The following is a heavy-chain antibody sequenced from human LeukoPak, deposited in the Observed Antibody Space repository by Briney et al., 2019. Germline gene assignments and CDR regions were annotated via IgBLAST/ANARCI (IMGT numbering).Heavy chain of an antibody. CDR3: ARSQGYCSGGSCLQGDWFDP. V-gene: IGHV5-51*01. CDR1: GYRFTSYW. D-gene: IGHD2-15*01. CDR2: IYPGDSDT. J-gene: IGHJ5*02. Sequence: RLGESLKISCKGSGYRFTSYWIGWVRQMPGKGLEWMGIIYPGDSDTRYSPSFQGQVTISADKSISTAYLQWGSLKASDTAMYYCARSQGYCSGGSCLQGDWFDPWGQGTLVTVSS.